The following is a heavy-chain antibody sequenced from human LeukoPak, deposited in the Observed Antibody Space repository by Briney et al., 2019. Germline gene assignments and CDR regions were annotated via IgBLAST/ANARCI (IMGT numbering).Heavy chain of an antibody. CDR1: GYSFTNYY. D-gene: IGHD6-19*01. CDR2: INPSGGGT. CDR3: ARGAFNQWLDRGLYHSYYGMDV. V-gene: IGHV1-46*01. Sequence: ASVKVSCKASGYSFTNYYIHWVRQAPGQGLESVGIINPSGGGTTYPQKFQGRVTMTRDTSTSTVYMELSSLRSEDTAVYYCARGAFNQWLDRGLYHSYYGMDVWGQGTTVTVSS. J-gene: IGHJ6*02.